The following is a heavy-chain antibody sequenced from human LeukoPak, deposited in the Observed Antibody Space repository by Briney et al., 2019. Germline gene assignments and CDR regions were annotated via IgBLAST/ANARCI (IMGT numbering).Heavy chain of an antibody. CDR1: GHTFTGYY. Sequence: ASVKVSCKASGHTFTGYYMHLVRHAPGQGLQWTGIINPSGGSTSYAQKFQGRVTMTRDTSTSTVYMELSSLRSEDTAVYYCARAEHYYGSGSYYLGYWGQGTLVTVSS. J-gene: IGHJ4*02. CDR2: INPSGGST. V-gene: IGHV1-46*01. CDR3: ARAEHYYGSGSYYLGY. D-gene: IGHD3-10*01.